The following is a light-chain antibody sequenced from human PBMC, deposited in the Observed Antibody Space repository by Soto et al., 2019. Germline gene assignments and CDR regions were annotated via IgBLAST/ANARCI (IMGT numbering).Light chain of an antibody. CDR2: GAS. Sequence: EIVLTQSPGTLSLPPGGRATLSCRASQTISSSYLAWYQQKPGQAPRLLMYGASSRATGIPDRFSGSGSGTDFTLTISRLEPEDFAVYYCQQYGSSPRTFGQGTKVDIK. J-gene: IGKJ1*01. V-gene: IGKV3-20*01. CDR3: QQYGSSPRT. CDR1: QTISSSY.